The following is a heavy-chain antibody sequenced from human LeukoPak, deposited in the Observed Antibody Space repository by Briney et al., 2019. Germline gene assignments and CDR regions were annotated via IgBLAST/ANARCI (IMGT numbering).Heavy chain of an antibody. CDR1: GFAFNNYA. Sequence: GASLRLSCAASGFAFNNYAMNWVRQTPHKGLEWVSSFIGGGSDTYHADSVKGRFTVSRDNSKNTLYLQVNSLRAEDTAIYYCAKGALRNWNGASCYQFDYWGQGALVSVSS. J-gene: IGHJ4*02. CDR3: AKGALRNWNGASCYQFDY. D-gene: IGHD3-3*01. V-gene: IGHV3-23*01. CDR2: FIGGGSDT.